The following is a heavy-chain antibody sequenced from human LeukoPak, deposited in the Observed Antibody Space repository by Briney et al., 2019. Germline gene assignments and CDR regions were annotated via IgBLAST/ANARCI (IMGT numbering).Heavy chain of an antibody. CDR2: IFYSGSI. CDR1: GDSIISSSYY. CDR3: ARGLGDFEY. D-gene: IGHD3-10*01. J-gene: IGHJ4*02. Sequence: PSETLSLTCTVSGDSIISSSYYWGWIRQPPGKGLEWIGSIFYSGSIYSKPSLKRRVTMSVDTSKNQFSLKLSSVTAADTAVYYCARGLGDFEYWGQGTLVTVSS. V-gene: IGHV4-39*07.